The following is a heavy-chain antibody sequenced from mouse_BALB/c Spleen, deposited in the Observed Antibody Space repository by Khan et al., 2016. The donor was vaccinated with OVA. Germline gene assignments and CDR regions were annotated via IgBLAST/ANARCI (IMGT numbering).Heavy chain of an antibody. V-gene: IGHV1-69*01. D-gene: IGHD1-1*01. Sequence: QVQLQQSGAELVMPGASVKMSCKASGYTFTDYWMHWVKQRPGQGLEWIGAIDTSDSYTSYNQKFKGKATLTVDESSSTAYMQLSSLTSEDSAVYYCARPSYGSGGGYWGQGTTLTVSS. J-gene: IGHJ2*01. CDR3: ARPSYGSGGGY. CDR2: IDTSDSYT. CDR1: GYTFTDYW.